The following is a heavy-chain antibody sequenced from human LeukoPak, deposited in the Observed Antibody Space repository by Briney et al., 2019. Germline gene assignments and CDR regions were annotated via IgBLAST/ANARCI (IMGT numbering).Heavy chain of an antibody. J-gene: IGHJ5*02. CDR1: GLAFSSYA. CDR2: ISVASIT. V-gene: IGHV3-23*01. D-gene: IGHD3-10*01. Sequence: GGSLRLSCAASGLAFSSYAMNWVRQPPGKGLEWVSTISVASITFYADSVKGRFTISRDNSRNTVYLQMTSLRADDTAVYYCAPGGAYGSGTWFDPWGQGTLVSVSS. CDR3: APGGAYGSGTWFDP.